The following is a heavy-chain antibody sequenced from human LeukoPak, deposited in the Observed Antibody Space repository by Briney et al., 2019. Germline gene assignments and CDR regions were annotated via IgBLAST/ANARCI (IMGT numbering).Heavy chain of an antibody. CDR2: IRYDGSNK. V-gene: IGHV3-30*02. D-gene: IGHD5-24*01. CDR1: GFTFSSYG. J-gene: IGHJ4*02. CDR3: ARDSSVVATINGWGDQFDY. Sequence: PGGSLRLSCAASGFTFSSYGMHWVRQAPGKGLEWVAFIRYDGSNKYYADSVKGRFTISRDNSKNTLYLQMNSLRAEDTAVYYCARDSSVVATINGWGDQFDYWGQGTLVTVSS.